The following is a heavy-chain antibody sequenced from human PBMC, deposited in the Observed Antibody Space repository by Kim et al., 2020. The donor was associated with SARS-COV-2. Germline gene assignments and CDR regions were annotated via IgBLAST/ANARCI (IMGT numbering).Heavy chain of an antibody. CDR3: AKLAATDFWSGYLDY. Sequence: GGSLRLSCAASGFTFSSYGMHWVRQAPGKGLEWVAVISYDGSNKYYADSVKGRFTISRDNSKNTLYLQMNSLRAEDTAVYYCAKLAATDFWSGYLDYWGQGTLVTVSS. V-gene: IGHV3-30*18. J-gene: IGHJ4*02. CDR1: GFTFSSYG. D-gene: IGHD3-3*01. CDR2: ISYDGSNK.